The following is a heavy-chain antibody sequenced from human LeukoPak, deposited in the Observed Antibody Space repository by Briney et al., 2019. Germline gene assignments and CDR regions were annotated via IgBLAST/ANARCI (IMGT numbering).Heavy chain of an antibody. CDR3: ARNKAYIAARQDYYYYMDV. J-gene: IGHJ6*03. D-gene: IGHD6-6*01. Sequence: VASVKVSCKASGGTFSSYAISWVRQAPGQGLEWMGGIIPIFGTANYAQKFQGRVTITADESTSTAYMELSSLRSEDTAVYYCARNKAYIAARQDYYYYMDVWGKGTTVTVSS. CDR1: GGTFSSYA. CDR2: IIPIFGTA. V-gene: IGHV1-69*13.